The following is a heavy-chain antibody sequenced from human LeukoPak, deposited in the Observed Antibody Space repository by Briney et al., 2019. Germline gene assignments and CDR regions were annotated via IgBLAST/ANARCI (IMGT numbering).Heavy chain of an antibody. J-gene: IGHJ4*02. CDR1: GFPFSSYG. CDR3: ARGFGGYYSFFDY. D-gene: IGHD3-3*01. CDR2: IWYDGNRK. Sequence: GGSLRLSCAASGFPFSSYGIHWVRQAPGKGLGWVTVIWYDGNRKYYADSVKGRFTISRDNSKNTLYLQMNSLRAEDTTVYYCARGFGGYYSFFDYWGQGTLVTVSS. V-gene: IGHV3-33*01.